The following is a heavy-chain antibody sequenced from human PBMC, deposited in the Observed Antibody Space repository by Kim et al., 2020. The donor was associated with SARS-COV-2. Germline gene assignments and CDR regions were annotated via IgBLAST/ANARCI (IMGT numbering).Heavy chain of an antibody. D-gene: IGHD1-1*01. V-gene: IGHV3-30*04. CDR2: ISYDGINK. Sequence: GGSLRLSCAASGFTFSRYTMHWVRQAPGKGPEWVSVISYDGINKDYVGSVKGRFPISRDNSKDTLYLHMNSLRVEDTAVYYCARGAWNADYFDYWGQGTL. J-gene: IGHJ4*02. CDR1: GFTFSRYT. CDR3: ARGAWNADYFDY.